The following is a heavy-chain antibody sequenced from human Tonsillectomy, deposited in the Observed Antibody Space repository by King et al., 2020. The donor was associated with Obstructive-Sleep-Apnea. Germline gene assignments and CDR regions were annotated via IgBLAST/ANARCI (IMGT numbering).Heavy chain of an antibody. CDR3: ASSNYDFWSGYYTYYGMDV. CDR2: IYSGGST. CDR1: GFSVSSNY. Sequence: VQLVESGGGLVQPGGSLRLSCAASGFSVSSNYMSWVRQAPEKGLEWVSLIYSGGSTYYADSVKGRFTISRDNSKNTLYVQMNSLRAEDTAIYYCASSNYDFWSGYYTYYGMDVWGQGTTVTVSS. V-gene: IGHV3-66*01. D-gene: IGHD3-3*01. J-gene: IGHJ6*02.